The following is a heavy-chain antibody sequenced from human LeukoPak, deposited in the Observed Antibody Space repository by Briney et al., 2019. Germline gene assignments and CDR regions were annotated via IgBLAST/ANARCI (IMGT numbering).Heavy chain of an antibody. CDR1: GYTFTDYY. J-gene: IGHJ4*02. Sequence: ASVTVSCKASGYTFTDYYIHWVRQAPGQGLEWMGRINPNSGGTDYAQKFQGSVTMTRDTSISTAYMERTRLRSDDTAVYYCARGLYYFDYWGQGTLVTVSS. D-gene: IGHD2-15*01. CDR3: ARGLYYFDY. V-gene: IGHV1-2*06. CDR2: INPNSGGT.